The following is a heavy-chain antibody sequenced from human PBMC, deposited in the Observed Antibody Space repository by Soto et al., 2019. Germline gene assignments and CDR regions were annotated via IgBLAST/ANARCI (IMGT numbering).Heavy chain of an antibody. CDR1: GGSISSSSYY. Sequence: QLQLQESGPGLVKPSETLSLTCTVSGGSISSSSYYWGWIRQPPGKGLEWIGSIYYSGSTYYNPSLKRRVTISVDTSKTKFSLKLTSVTAADTAVYYGASRSPVTREYYYYNLDVWGKGTTVTVSS. V-gene: IGHV4-39*01. CDR3: ASRSPVTREYYYYNLDV. D-gene: IGHD3-16*01. J-gene: IGHJ6*03. CDR2: IYYSGST.